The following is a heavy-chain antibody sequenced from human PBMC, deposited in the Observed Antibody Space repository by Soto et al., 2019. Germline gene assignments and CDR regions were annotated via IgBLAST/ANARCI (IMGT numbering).Heavy chain of an antibody. D-gene: IGHD2-21*02. J-gene: IGHJ4*02. CDR2: ISLYHHST. CDR3: ARELCSCGGDCPYYMDY. CDR1: GYPFTDYF. V-gene: IGHV1-46*01. Sequence: ASVKVSCKTSGYPFTDYFINWVRQAPGQGLEWMGIISLYHHSTSYAQKFQGRLTVTADTSTTTVYMDLSSLTSEDSAVYWCARELCSCGGDCPYYMDYWGQGTLVTVS.